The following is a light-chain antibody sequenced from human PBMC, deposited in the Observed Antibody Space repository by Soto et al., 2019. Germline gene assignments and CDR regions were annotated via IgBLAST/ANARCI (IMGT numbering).Light chain of an antibody. Sequence: QSVLTQPASVSGSPGQSITISCTGTSSDVGHYNYVSWYQKHPSNAPKLIIYDVALRASGVFDCFSAFKFGNTASLTIFGLQAEDEADYYCCSYTTTTSRVFGTGAKSPS. CDR3: CSYTTTTSRV. CDR2: DVA. J-gene: IGLJ1*01. V-gene: IGLV2-14*03. CDR1: SSDVGHYNY.